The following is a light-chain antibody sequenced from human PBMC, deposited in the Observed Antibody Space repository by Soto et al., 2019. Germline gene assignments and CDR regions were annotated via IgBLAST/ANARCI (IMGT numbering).Light chain of an antibody. CDR2: GNS. V-gene: IGLV1-40*01. CDR3: QSYDSSLSALYV. CDR1: SSNIGAGYD. J-gene: IGLJ1*01. Sequence: VLTQPPSVSGAPGQRVTISCTGSSSNIGAGYDVHWYQQLPGTAPKLLIYGNSNRPSGVPDRFSGSKSGTSASLAITGLQAEDEADYYCQSYDSSLSALYVFGTGTKLTVL.